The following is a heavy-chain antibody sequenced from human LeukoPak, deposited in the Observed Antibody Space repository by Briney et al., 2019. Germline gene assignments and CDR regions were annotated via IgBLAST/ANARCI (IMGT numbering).Heavy chain of an antibody. J-gene: IGHJ4*02. CDR3: ARGRPHGNDY. D-gene: IGHD4-23*01. V-gene: IGHV3-74*01. Sequence: GRSLRLSCAASGFTFDDYAMNWVRQAPGKGLVWVSRIASDGSSTTYADSVKGRFSISRDNAKNTLYLQMNSLRVEDTAVYYCARGRPHGNDYWGQGTLVTVSS. CDR2: IASDGSST. CDR1: GFTFDDYA.